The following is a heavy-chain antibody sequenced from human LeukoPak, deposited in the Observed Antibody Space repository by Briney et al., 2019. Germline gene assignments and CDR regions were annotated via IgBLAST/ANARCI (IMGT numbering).Heavy chain of an antibody. J-gene: IGHJ3*02. CDR3: ATRYCTNGVCYQNVTFDI. CDR2: IYPGDSDT. Sequence: GESLKISCKGSVYSFTSYWIGWVRQLPGKGLEWVVIIYPGDSDTRYSPSFQSQVTISADKSISTAYLQWSSLKASDTAMYYCATRYCTNGVCYQNVTFDIWGQGTMVTVSS. V-gene: IGHV5-51*01. D-gene: IGHD2-8*01. CDR1: VYSFTSYW.